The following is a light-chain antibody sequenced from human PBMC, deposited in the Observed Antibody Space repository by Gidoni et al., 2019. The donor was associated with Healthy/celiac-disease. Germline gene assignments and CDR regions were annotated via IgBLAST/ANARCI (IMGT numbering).Light chain of an antibody. Sequence: DIRMTQSPSSLSASVGDRVTITCRASQSISSYFNWYQQKPGKAPKLLIYAASSLQSGVPSRFSGSGAGTDFTLTISSLQPEDFATYYCQQSYSTPWTFGQXTKVEIK. CDR1: QSISSY. CDR3: QQSYSTPWT. CDR2: AAS. V-gene: IGKV1-39*01. J-gene: IGKJ1*01.